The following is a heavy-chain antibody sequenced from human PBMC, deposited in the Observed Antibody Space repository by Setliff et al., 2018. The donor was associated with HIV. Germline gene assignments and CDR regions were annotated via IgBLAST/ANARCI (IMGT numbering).Heavy chain of an antibody. CDR3: AREREIVGAGNYMDV. J-gene: IGHJ6*03. V-gene: IGHV1-69*11. D-gene: IGHD1-26*01. CDR2: INPGGGST. Sequence: GASVKVSCKASGGTFSSYAISWVRQAPGQGLEWMGMINPGGGSTTYTQKFQGRVTITADESTSTAYMELSSLRSEDTAVYYCAREREIVGAGNYMDVWGKGTTVTVSS. CDR1: GGTFSSYA.